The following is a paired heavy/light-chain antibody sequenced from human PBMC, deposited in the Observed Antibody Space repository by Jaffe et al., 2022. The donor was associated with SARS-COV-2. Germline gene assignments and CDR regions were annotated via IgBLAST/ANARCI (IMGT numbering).Heavy chain of an antibody. V-gene: IGHV4-31*03. Sequence: QVQLQESGPGLVKPSQTLSLICSVSGGAIRDDGHYWTWIRHIPRRGLEWIGYVSHIGTTDFNPSLRGRVTMALDTSENHFTLNVTSVTAADTATYFCASATTVTSYFVEHWGRGTLVTVSS. D-gene: IGHD4-17*01. CDR2: VSHIGTT. CDR3: ASATTVTSYFVEH. J-gene: IGHJ4*02. CDR1: GGAIRDDGHY.
Light chain of an antibody. CDR2: WAS. CDR1: QSLSFSSNSKNN. CDR3: QQYYLSPIT. V-gene: IGKV4-1*01. Sequence: DIVMTQSPDSLAVSLGERATINCKSSQSLSFSSNSKNNLAWYQHKSGQPPTLLIYWASTREFGVPDRFSAGGSGTDFTLTINNVQAADVALYYCQQYYLSPITFGQGTRLEI. J-gene: IGKJ5*01.